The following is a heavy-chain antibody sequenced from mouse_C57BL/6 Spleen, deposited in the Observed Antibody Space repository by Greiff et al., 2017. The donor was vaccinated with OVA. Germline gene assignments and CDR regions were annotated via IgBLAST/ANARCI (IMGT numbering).Heavy chain of an antibody. D-gene: IGHD1-1*01. CDR2: IYPGSGST. CDR1: GYTFTSYW. Sequence: VQLQQPGAELVKPGASVKMSCKASGYTFTSYWITWVKQRPGQGLEWIGDIYPGSGSTNYNEKFKSKATLTVDTSSSTAYMQLSSLTSEDSAVYYCARSGYYGSRNADWGQGTLVTVSA. J-gene: IGHJ3*01. CDR3: ARSGYYGSRNAD. V-gene: IGHV1-55*01.